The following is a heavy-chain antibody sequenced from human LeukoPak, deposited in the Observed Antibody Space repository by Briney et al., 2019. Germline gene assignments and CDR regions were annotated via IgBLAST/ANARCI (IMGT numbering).Heavy chain of an antibody. J-gene: IGHJ4*02. CDR1: GGSISSYY. V-gene: IGHV4-59*08. Sequence: SETLSLTCTVSGGSISSYYWSWIRQPPGKGLEWIGYIYYSGSTNYNPSLKGRVTISVDTSKNQFSLKLSSVTAADTAVYYCARLRSDYAGDYWGQGTLVTVSS. CDR2: IYYSGST. D-gene: IGHD6-25*01. CDR3: ARLRSDYAGDY.